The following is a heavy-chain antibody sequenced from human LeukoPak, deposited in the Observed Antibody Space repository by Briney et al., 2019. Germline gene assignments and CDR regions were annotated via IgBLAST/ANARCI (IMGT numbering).Heavy chain of an antibody. CDR2: NSSSSTI. D-gene: IGHD1-26*01. CDR3: ASFSGSYDYFDY. CDR1: GLSFSNSW. J-gene: IGHJ4*02. Sequence: GGSVRLSYAASGLSFSNSWMHWVRQAPAKALECVSYNSSSSTIYYADSVKGRFTISRDNAKNSLYLQMNGLRAEDTAVYYCASFSGSYDYFDYWGQGTLVTVSS. V-gene: IGHV3-48*01.